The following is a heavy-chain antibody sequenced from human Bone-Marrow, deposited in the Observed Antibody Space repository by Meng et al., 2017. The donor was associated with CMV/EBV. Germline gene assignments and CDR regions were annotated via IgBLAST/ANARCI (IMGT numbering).Heavy chain of an antibody. CDR2: INPNSGGT. D-gene: IGHD3-3*01. Sequence: ASVKVSCKASGHTFTGYYMHWVRQAPGQGLEWMGWINPNSGGTNYAQKFQGRVTMTRDTSISTAYMELSRLRSDDTAVYYCARDRGYDFWSGYSPFDYWGQGTLVTVSS. CDR1: GHTFTGYY. CDR3: ARDRGYDFWSGYSPFDY. V-gene: IGHV1-2*02. J-gene: IGHJ4*02.